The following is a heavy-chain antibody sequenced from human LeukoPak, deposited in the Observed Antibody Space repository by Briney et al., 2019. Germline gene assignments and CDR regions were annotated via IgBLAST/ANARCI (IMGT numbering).Heavy chain of an antibody. CDR2: INPNSGGT. Sequence: ASVKVSCKASGYTFTGYYMHWVRQAPGQGLEWMGRINPNSGGTNYAQKFQGRVTMTRDTSTSTAYMELSRLRSDDTAVYYCASGKPYVWGSYRYNRLDYWGQGTLVTVSS. CDR1: GYTFTGYY. CDR3: ASGKPYVWGSYRYNRLDY. V-gene: IGHV1-2*06. J-gene: IGHJ4*02. D-gene: IGHD3-16*02.